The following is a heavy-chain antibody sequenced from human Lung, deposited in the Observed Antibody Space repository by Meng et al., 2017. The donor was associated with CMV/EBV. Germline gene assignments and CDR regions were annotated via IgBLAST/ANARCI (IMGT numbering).Heavy chain of an antibody. J-gene: IGHJ4*02. V-gene: IGHV1-18*01. CDR1: GYTFKSYG. Sequence: ASVKVSCKASGYTFKSYGFSWVRQAPRQGLEWMGWISAYNGNTNYAQKLQGRVTMTTDTSTSTAYMELRSLRSDDTAVYYCARSGACYCGHCQIYDYWGQGTXVTVYS. D-gene: IGHD2-21*01. CDR3: ARSGACYCGHCQIYDY. CDR2: ISAYNGNT.